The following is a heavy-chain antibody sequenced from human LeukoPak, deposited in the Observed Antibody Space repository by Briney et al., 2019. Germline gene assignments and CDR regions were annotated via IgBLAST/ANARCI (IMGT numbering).Heavy chain of an antibody. Sequence: PSESLSLTCSVYGGSISSSSYYWGWIRQTPGKGLEWIGSIYYSGSTYYNPSLKSRVTISVDTSKNQFSLKLSSVTAADTAVYYCARRRWPKDPFDIWGQGTMVTVSS. V-gene: IGHV4-39*01. J-gene: IGHJ3*02. D-gene: IGHD4-23*01. CDR3: ARRRWPKDPFDI. CDR2: IYYSGST. CDR1: GGSISSSSYY.